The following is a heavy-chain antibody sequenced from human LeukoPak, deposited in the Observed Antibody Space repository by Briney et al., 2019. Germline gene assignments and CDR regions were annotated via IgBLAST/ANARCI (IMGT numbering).Heavy chain of an antibody. CDR1: GFTVSSNY. CDR3: AKVGYDSSGYYGGVDY. CDR2: IYSGGRT. D-gene: IGHD3-22*01. Sequence: GGSLRLSCVASGFTVSSNYMSWVRQAPGKGLEWVSVIYSGGRTYYADSVKGRFTISRDNSKNTLYLQMNSLRAEDTAVYYCAKVGYDSSGYYGGVDYWGQGTLVTVSS. V-gene: IGHV3-53*01. J-gene: IGHJ4*02.